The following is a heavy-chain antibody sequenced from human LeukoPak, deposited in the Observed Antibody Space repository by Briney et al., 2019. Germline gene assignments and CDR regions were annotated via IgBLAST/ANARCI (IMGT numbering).Heavy chain of an antibody. CDR1: GGSFSGYY. CDR2: INHSGST. V-gene: IGHV4-34*01. CDR3: ARDHYGDLSAFDY. D-gene: IGHD4-17*01. J-gene: IGHJ4*02. Sequence: SETLFLTCAVYGGSFSGYYWSWIRQPPGKGLEWIGEINHSGSTNYNPSLKSRVTISVDTSKNQFSLKLSSVTAADTAVYYCARDHYGDLSAFDYWGQGTLVTVSS.